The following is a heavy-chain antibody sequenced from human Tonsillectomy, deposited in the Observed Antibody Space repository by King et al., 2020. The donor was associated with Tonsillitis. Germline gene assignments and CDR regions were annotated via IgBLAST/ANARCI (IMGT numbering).Heavy chain of an antibody. CDR3: ERGGDIVVVPAAINYYGMDV. Sequence: VQLVQSGAEVKKPGSSVKVSCKASGGTFSNFAISWVRQAPGQGLEWMGGIIPLFDTANYAQKFQGRVTITADESTSTAYMELSSLRSEDTAVNYCERGGDIVVVPAAINYYGMDVWGQGTAVTVSS. V-gene: IGHV1-69*01. J-gene: IGHJ6*02. D-gene: IGHD2-2*01. CDR2: IIPLFDTA. CDR1: GGTFSNFA.